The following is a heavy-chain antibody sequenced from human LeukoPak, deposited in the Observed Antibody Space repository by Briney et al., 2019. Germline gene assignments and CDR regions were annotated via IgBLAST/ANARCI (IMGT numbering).Heavy chain of an antibody. CDR1: GFTLSSYW. CDR2: INSDGSST. J-gene: IGHJ5*02. CDR3: AKAPGPSVAGSPWFDP. V-gene: IGHV3-74*01. Sequence: GGSLRLSCAAAGFTLSSYWMHWVRQAPGKGLVWVSPINSDGSSTTYADSVKGRFTISRDNAKNTLHLQMNSLRAEDTAVYYCAKAPGPSVAGSPWFDPWGQGTLVTVSS. D-gene: IGHD6-19*01.